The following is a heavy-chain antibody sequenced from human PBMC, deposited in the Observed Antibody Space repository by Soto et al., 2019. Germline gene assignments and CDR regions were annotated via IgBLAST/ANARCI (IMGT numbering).Heavy chain of an antibody. J-gene: IGHJ4*02. V-gene: IGHV1-18*01. CDR3: AGRDYYDSSGYTSFDY. CDR2: ISAYNGNT. CDR1: GYTFTSYG. Sequence: QVQLVQSGAEVKKPGASVKVSCKASGYTFTSYGISWVRQAPGQGLEWMGWISAYNGNTNYAQKLQGRVTMTTDTYTSTDYMELRSLRSDDTAVYYCAGRDYYDSSGYTSFDYWGQGTLVTVSS. D-gene: IGHD3-22*01.